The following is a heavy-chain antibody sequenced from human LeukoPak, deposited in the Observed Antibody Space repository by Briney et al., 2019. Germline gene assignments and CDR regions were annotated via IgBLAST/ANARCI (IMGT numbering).Heavy chain of an antibody. J-gene: IGHJ4*02. CDR3: ARDRGDCSGPDY. CDR2: IYTTGST. Sequence: KSSETLSLTCTVPGGSISSYYWSWVRQPAGKGLEWIGRIYTTGSTNYNPSLKSRVTISADTSKNQFSLKLSSVTAADTAVYYCARDRGDCSGPDYWGRGTLVTVSS. D-gene: IGHD6-19*01. CDR1: GGSISSYY. V-gene: IGHV4-4*07.